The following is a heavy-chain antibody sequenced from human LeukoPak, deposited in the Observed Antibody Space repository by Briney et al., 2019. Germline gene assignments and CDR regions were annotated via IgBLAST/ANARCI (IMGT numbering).Heavy chain of an antibody. V-gene: IGHV3-9*03. Sequence: PGGSLRLSCAASGFTFDDYAMHWVRHAPGKGREWVLGISWRSGRKVYADYVKGRFTISRDNAKNSLYLQMNSLRAEDMALYYCAKGMWYNYYGSGSYYKSDIDDYFDYWGQGTLVTVSS. CDR2: ISWRSGRK. CDR3: AKGMWYNYYGSGSYYKSDIDDYFDY. D-gene: IGHD3-10*01. CDR1: GFTFDDYA. J-gene: IGHJ4*02.